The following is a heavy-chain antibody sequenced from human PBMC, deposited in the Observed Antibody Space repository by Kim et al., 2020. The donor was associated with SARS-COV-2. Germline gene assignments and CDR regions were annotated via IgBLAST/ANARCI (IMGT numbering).Heavy chain of an antibody. Sequence: GGSLRLSCAASGFTFNTYGMHWVRQAPGKGLEWVAVISFDGSNTYYADSVKGRFTISRDNSKNTLHLQMNSLRDEDTAVYYCGRMILVQGVTYYGMDVWGQGTTVTVSS. D-gene: IGHD3-10*01. CDR1: GFTFNTYG. CDR2: ISFDGSNT. J-gene: IGHJ6*02. V-gene: IGHV3-33*05. CDR3: GRMILVQGVTYYGMDV.